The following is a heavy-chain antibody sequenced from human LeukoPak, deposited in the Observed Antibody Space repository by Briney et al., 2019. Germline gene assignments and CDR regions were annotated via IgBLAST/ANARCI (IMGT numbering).Heavy chain of an antibody. Sequence: ASVKVSCKASGGTFSSYAISWVRQAPGQGLEWMGGFDPEDGETIYAQKFQGRVTMTEDTSTDTAYMELSSLRSEDTAVYYCATRPYSSSWYGPHAEEHWGQGTLVTVSS. CDR1: GGTFSSYA. V-gene: IGHV1-24*01. CDR2: FDPEDGET. D-gene: IGHD6-13*01. J-gene: IGHJ4*02. CDR3: ATRPYSSSWYGPHAEEH.